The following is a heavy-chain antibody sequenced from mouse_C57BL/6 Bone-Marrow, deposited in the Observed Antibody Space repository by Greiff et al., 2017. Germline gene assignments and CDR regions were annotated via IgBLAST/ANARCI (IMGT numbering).Heavy chain of an antibody. CDR1: GYTFTSYW. J-gene: IGHJ4*01. D-gene: IGHD1-1*01. CDR2: IYPGSGST. V-gene: IGHV1-55*01. CDR3: ARRITTVVATDYYAMDY. Sequence: VQLQQPGAELVKPGASVKMSCKASGYTFTSYWITWVKQRPGQGLEWIGDIYPGSGSTNYNAKFKSKATLTVDTSSSTAYMQLSSLTSEDSAVYYCARRITTVVATDYYAMDYWGQGTSVTVSS.